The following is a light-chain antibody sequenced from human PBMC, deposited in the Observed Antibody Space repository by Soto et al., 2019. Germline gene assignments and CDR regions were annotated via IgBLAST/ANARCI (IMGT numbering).Light chain of an antibody. V-gene: IGKV1-39*01. CDR2: VAS. J-gene: IGKJ5*01. CDR1: QSISRY. CDR3: QQSFGTPIT. Sequence: DIQMTQSPSSLSASVGDRVTITCRASQSISRYLNWYQQKPGKAPNLLIYVASSLQSEVPSRFSGSGSGTDFTLTLTSLQSEDCAIYDCQQSFGTPITCVPVTRLEIK.